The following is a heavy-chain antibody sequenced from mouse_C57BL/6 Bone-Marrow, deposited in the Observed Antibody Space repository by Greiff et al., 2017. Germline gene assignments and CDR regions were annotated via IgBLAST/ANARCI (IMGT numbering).Heavy chain of an antibody. V-gene: IGHV1-63*01. J-gene: IGHJ2*01. Sequence: QVQLQQSGAELVRPGTSVKMSCKASGYTFTNYWIGWAKQRPGHGLEWIGDIYPGGGYTNYNEKFKGKATLTADKSSSTAYMQFSSLISEDSAIYYCARGEGPLFDYWGQGTTLTVSS. CDR3: ARGEGPLFDY. CDR2: IYPGGGYT. CDR1: GYTFTNYW.